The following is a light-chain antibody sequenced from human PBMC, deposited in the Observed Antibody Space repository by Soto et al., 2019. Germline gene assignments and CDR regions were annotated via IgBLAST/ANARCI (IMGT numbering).Light chain of an antibody. Sequence: DIQMTQSPSSLSASVGDRVTITCRASQGISNYLAWYQQKPGEVPKLLIYGASTLQSGVPSRFSGSGSRTDFTLTISSLQPEDVATYYCQRYNSAPQTCGQGTKVEIK. CDR3: QRYNSAPQT. CDR2: GAS. CDR1: QGISNY. J-gene: IGKJ1*01. V-gene: IGKV1-27*01.